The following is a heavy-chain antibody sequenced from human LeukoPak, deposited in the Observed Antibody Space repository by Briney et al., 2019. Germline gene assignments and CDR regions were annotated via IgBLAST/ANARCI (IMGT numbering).Heavy chain of an antibody. CDR1: GYTFTSYA. D-gene: IGHD3-22*01. J-gene: IGHJ3*02. CDR3: ARHDYYDSSGYYYDSTFDI. CDR2: INTNTGNP. V-gene: IGHV7-4-1*02. Sequence: ASVKVSCKASGYTFTSYAMNWVRQAPGQGLEWMGWINTNTGNPTYAQGFTGRFVFSLDTSVSTAYLQISSLKASDTAMYYCARHDYYDSSGYYYDSTFDIWGQGTMVTVSS.